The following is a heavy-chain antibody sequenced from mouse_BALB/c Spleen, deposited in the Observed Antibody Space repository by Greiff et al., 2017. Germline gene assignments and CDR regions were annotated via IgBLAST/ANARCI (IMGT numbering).Heavy chain of an antibody. J-gene: IGHJ3*01. CDR1: GDFITSGY. CDR2: ISYSGST. Sequence: EVKLMESGPSLVKPSQTLSLTCSVTGDFITSGYWNWIRKFPGNKLEYMGYISYSGSTYYNPSLKSRISITRDTSKNQYYLQLNSVTTEDTATYYCARSTMITGFAYWGQGTLVTVSA. D-gene: IGHD2-4*01. V-gene: IGHV3-8*02. CDR3: ARSTMITGFAY.